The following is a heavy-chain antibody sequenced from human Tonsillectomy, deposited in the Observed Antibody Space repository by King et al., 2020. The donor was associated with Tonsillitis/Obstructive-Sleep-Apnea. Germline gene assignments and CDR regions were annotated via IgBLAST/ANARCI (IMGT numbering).Heavy chain of an antibody. Sequence: VQLVESGGGLVQPGGSLRLSCAASGFTFSSYAMSWVRQAPGKGLEWVSAISGSGGSTYYADSVKGRFTISRDNSKNTLYLQMNSLRAEDTAVYYCAKDGPSYLKNHYRGYFDYWGQGTLVTVSS. CDR2: ISGSGGST. CDR3: AKDGPSYLKNHYRGYFDY. CDR1: GFTFSSYA. D-gene: IGHD3-16*02. V-gene: IGHV3-23*04. J-gene: IGHJ4*02.